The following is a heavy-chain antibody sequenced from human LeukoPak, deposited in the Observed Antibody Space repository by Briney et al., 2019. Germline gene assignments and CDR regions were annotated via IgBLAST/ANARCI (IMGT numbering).Heavy chain of an antibody. V-gene: IGHV6-1*01. D-gene: IGHD5-18*01. CDR1: GDSVSSNSAA. Sequence: SQTLSLTCAISGDSVSSNSAAWNWIRQSPSRGLEWLGRTYYRSKWYNDYAVSVKSRITINPDTSKNQFSLQLNSVTPEDTAVYYCAREGRGYSYGPMGTRYYFDYWGQGTLDTVSS. CDR3: AREGRGYSYGPMGTRYYFDY. CDR2: TYYRSKWYN. J-gene: IGHJ4*02.